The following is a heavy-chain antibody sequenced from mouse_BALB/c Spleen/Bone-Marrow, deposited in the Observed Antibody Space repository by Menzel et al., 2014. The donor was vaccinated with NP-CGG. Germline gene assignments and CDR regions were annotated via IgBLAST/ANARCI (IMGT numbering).Heavy chain of an antibody. D-gene: IGHD2-14*01. CDR2: IDPAIFT. V-gene: IGHV14-3*02. J-gene: IGHJ1*01. Sequence: EVQLQKSGAELVKPGASVKLSCTASGFNIKDTYLHWVKQRPEQGLDWIGRIDPAIFTKYDPQFQGKATITADTSSNTAYLHLSSLTSEDTAVYYCASYRYGWYFDFLGAGTTVTVSS. CDR1: GFNIKDTY. CDR3: ASYRYGWYFDF.